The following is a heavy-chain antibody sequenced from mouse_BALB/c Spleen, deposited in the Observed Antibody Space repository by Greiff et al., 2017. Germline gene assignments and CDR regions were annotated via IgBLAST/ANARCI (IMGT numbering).Heavy chain of an antibody. J-gene: IGHJ4*01. CDR3: ARDGYYYGSSYVDY. CDR1: GFTFSDYY. D-gene: IGHD1-1*01. V-gene: IGHV5-4*02. Sequence: EVKLVESGGGLVKPGGSLKLSCAASGFTFSDYYMYWVRQTPEKRLEWVATISDGGSYTYYPDSVKGRFTISRDNAKNNLYLQMSSLKSEDTAMYYCARDGYYYGSSYVDYWGQGTSVTVSS. CDR2: ISDGGSYT.